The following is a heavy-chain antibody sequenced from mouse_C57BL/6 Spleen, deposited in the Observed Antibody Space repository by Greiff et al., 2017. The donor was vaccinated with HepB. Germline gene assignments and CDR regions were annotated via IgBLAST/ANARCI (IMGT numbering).Heavy chain of an antibody. Sequence: QVQLQQSGAELVKPGASVKMSCKASGYTFTTYPIEWMKQNHGKSLEWIGNFHPYNGDHKSNEKFKGKATLAVEKSSSTAYLELSRLTSDDAAVYYCARGGYDGYSVDFGVWGTGTTVTVAS. CDR3: ARGGYDGYSVDFGV. J-gene: IGHJ1*03. D-gene: IGHD2-3*01. CDR2: FHPYNGDH. CDR1: GYTFTTYP. V-gene: IGHV1-47*01.